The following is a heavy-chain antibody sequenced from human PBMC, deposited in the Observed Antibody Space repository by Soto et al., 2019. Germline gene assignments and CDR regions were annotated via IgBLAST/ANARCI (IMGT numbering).Heavy chain of an antibody. V-gene: IGHV3-21*01. Sequence: EVQLVESGGGLVKPGGSLRLSCAASGFTFSTYSMNWVRQAPGKGLAWVLSLSSSSSYIYYADSVKGRLTSSRDNAKNSLDLQMNILSAEDKAVYYCASPEYYCDSGGWYYWGQGTLVTVSS. CDR2: LSSSSSYI. CDR3: ASPEYYCDSGGWYY. CDR1: GFTFSTYS. D-gene: IGHD3-22*01. J-gene: IGHJ4*02.